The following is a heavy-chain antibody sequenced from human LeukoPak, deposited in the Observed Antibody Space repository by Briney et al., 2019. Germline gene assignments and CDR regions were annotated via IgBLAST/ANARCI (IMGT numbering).Heavy chain of an antibody. V-gene: IGHV3-33*01. CDR3: ARDKWAAAGIIDY. D-gene: IGHD6-13*01. J-gene: IGHJ4*02. Sequence: GGSLRLSCAASGFSFGSYGMHWVRQAPGKGLEWVAVIWYDGSNKYYADSVKGRFTISRDNSKNTLYLQMNSLRAEDTAVYYCARDKWAAAGIIDYWGQGTLVTVSS. CDR2: IWYDGSNK. CDR1: GFSFGSYG.